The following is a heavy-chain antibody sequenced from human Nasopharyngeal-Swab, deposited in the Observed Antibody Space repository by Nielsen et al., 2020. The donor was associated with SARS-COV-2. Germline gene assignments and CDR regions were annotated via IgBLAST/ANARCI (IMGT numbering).Heavy chain of an antibody. CDR3: ARVGYCSSPSCYEMTI. CDR2: IFRSGST. CDR1: GYSITSGYY. D-gene: IGHD2-2*01. Sequence: SETLSLTCTVSGYSITSGYYWGWIRQPPGKGLEWTGSIFRSGSTYNNPSLQSRVTMSVDTSKNLFSLKLSSVTAADTAVYYCARVGYCSSPSCYEMTIWGQGTLVTVSS. V-gene: IGHV4-38-2*02. J-gene: IGHJ4*02.